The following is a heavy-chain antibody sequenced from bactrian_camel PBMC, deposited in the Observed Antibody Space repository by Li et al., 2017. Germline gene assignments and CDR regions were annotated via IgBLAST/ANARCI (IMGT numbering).Heavy chain of an antibody. Sequence: HVQLVESGGGSVQAGGSLRLACVASGDNASGCRFTWYRQIPDKERELISTFTIDGTTWYADSVKDRFTISQDNTKNTVYLQMNSLKVEDTAMYYCRCRLSRVNYWGQGTQVTVS. CDR1: GDNASGCR. CDR2: FTIDGTT. CDR3: RCRLSRVNY. D-gene: IGHD5*01. V-gene: IGHV3S55*01. J-gene: IGHJ4*01.